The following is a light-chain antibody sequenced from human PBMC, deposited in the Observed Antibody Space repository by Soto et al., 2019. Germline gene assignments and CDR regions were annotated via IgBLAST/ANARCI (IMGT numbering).Light chain of an antibody. V-gene: IGLV3-21*02. CDR1: NIGSKT. CDR3: QVWDVSTVPYV. J-gene: IGLJ1*01. Sequence: ELTQPPSMSVAPGQTARITCGGNNIGSKTVHWYQQKAGQAPVLVVYDDSDRPSGIPERFSGSNSGNTAALTISRVEAGDEADYYCQVWDVSTVPYVFGTGTKVALL. CDR2: DDS.